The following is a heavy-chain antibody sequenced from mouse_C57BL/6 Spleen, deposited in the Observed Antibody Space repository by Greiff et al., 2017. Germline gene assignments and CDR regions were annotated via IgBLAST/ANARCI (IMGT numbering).Heavy chain of an antibody. V-gene: IGHV1-52*01. CDR3: AREGDGSSPWFAC. CDR1: GYTFTSYW. J-gene: IGHJ3*01. CDR2: IDPSDSET. D-gene: IGHD1-1*01. Sequence: VQLQQSGAELVRPGSSVKLSCKASGYTFTSYWMHWVKQRPIQGLEWIGNIDPSDSETHYNQKFKDKATLTVDKSSSTAYMQLSSLTSEDSAVYYCAREGDGSSPWFACWGKGTLVTVAA.